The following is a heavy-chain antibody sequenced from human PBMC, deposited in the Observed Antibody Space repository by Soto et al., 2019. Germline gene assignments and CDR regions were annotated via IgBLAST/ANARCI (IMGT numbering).Heavy chain of an antibody. Sequence: ASVKVSCKASGYTFTGYYMHWVRQAPGQGLEWMGWINPNSGGTNYAQKFQGRVTMTRDTSISAAYMELSRLRSDDTAVYYCARDSSSWHDAFDIWGQGTMVTVSS. D-gene: IGHD6-13*01. V-gene: IGHV1-2*02. CDR3: ARDSSSWHDAFDI. CDR1: GYTFTGYY. J-gene: IGHJ3*02. CDR2: INPNSGGT.